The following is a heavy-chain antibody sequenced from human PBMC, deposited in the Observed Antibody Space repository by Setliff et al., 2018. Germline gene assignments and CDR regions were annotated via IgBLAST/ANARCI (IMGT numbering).Heavy chain of an antibody. CDR3: ARDLTSNWYAGSAY. J-gene: IGHJ4*02. D-gene: IGHD6-13*01. CDR1: GFTFSTYN. CDR2: ISFSSSTI. V-gene: IGHV3-48*01. Sequence: GGSLRLSCAASGFTFSTYNMNWVRQAPGKGLEWVSYISFSSSTIYYADSVKGRFTISRDNTKDTLYLQMNSLRVDDTAVYYCARDLTSNWYAGSAYWGQGTLVTVSS.